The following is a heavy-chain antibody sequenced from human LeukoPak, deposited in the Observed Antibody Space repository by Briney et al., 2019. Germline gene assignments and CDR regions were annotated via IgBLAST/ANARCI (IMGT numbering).Heavy chain of an antibody. CDR1: GFTFMTYA. CDR3: AKDQGQAVVPRRFDY. CDR2: ISDSGDGT. J-gene: IGHJ4*02. V-gene: IGHV3-23*01. Sequence: GSLRLSCAASGFTFMTYAMSWVRQAPGKGLEWVSGISDSGDGTYYAESVKGRFTISRDNSKNTLYLQMNSLRAEDTAVYYCAKDQGQAVVPRRFDYWGQGTLVTVSS. D-gene: IGHD2-2*01.